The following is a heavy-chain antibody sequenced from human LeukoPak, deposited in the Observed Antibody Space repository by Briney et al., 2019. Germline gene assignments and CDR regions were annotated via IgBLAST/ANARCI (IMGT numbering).Heavy chain of an antibody. Sequence: GGSLRLSCAASGFTFGNYDMSWVRQAPGKGLEWVASINHNRNVNYYVDSVKGRFTISRDNAKNSLYLQMSNLRAEDTAVYFCARGGGLDVWGQGATVTVSS. CDR2: INHNRNVN. CDR3: ARGGGLDV. J-gene: IGHJ6*02. V-gene: IGHV3-7*03. D-gene: IGHD3-16*01. CDR1: GFTFGNYD.